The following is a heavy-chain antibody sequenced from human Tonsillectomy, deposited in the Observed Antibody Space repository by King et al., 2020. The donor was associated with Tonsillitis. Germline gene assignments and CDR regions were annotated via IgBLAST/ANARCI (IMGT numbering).Heavy chain of an antibody. CDR3: ARVSDSSGYYYFDY. CDR1: GYTFTSYD. V-gene: IGHV1-8*01. CDR2: MNPNSGNT. D-gene: IGHD3-22*01. Sequence: VQLVESGAEVKKPGASVKVSCKASGYTFTSYDINWVRKATGQGLEWMGWMNPNSGNTGYAQKFQGRVTMTRNTSISTAYMELSSLRSEDTAVYYCARVSDSSGYYYFDYWGQGTLVTVSS. J-gene: IGHJ4*02.